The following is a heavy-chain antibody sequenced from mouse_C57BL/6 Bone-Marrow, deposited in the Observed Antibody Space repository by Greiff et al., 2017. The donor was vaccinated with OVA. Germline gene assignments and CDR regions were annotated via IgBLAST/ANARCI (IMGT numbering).Heavy chain of an antibody. CDR2: IDPENGDT. V-gene: IGHV14-4*01. D-gene: IGHD1-1*01. Sequence: EVQLQQSGAELVRPGASVKLSCTASGFNIKDDYMHWVKQRPEQGLEWIGWIDPENGDTEYASKFQGKATITADTSSNTAYLQLSSLTSEDTAVYYCTTWGTTVVAWGQGTTLTVSS. CDR1: GFNIKDDY. J-gene: IGHJ2*01. CDR3: TTWGTTVVA.